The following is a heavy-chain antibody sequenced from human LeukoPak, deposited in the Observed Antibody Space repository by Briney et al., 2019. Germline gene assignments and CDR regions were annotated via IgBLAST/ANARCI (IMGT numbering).Heavy chain of an antibody. CDR2: INHSGST. CDR1: GGSFSGYY. V-gene: IGHV4-34*01. Sequence: PSETLSLTCAVYGGSFSGYYWSWIRQPPGKGLEWIGEINHSGSTNYNPSLKSRVTISVDTSKNQFSLKLRSVTAADTAVYYCARAKQLERPPPLIGYYYMDVWGKGTTVTVSS. D-gene: IGHD1-1*01. J-gene: IGHJ6*03. CDR3: ARAKQLERPPPLIGYYYMDV.